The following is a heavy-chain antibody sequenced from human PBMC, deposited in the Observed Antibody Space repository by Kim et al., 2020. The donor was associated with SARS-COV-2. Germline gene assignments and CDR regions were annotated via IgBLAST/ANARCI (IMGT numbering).Heavy chain of an antibody. V-gene: IGHV3-30*03. CDR2: ISFDGRSQ. CDR3: GRAVAGSSIDY. Sequence: GGSLRLSCAASGFTFRSHGMHWVRQAPGKGLEWVSVISFDGRSQYYADSVKGRYTISRDQSQNTLYLQMNSLRAEDTAVYYCGRAVAGSSIDYWGQGTLVTVSS. CDR1: GFTFRSHG. J-gene: IGHJ4*02. D-gene: IGHD6-19*01.